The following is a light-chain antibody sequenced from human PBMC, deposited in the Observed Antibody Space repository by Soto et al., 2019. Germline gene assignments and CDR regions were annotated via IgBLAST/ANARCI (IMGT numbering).Light chain of an antibody. Sequence: QLVLTQPPSASGTPGQRVTISCSGSSSNIGYNYVYWYQQLPATAPKLLIYKNDQRPSGVPDRFSGSKSGTSASLAISGLRSEDEADYYCAAWDDSLSGWVFGGGTKLTVL. J-gene: IGLJ3*02. CDR2: KND. CDR1: SSNIGYNY. CDR3: AAWDDSLSGWV. V-gene: IGLV1-47*01.